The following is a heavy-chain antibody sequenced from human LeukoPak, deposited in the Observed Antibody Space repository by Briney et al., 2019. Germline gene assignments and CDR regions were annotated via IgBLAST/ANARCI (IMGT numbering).Heavy chain of an antibody. V-gene: IGHV3-30*02. D-gene: IGHD3-10*02. J-gene: IGHJ6*04. Sequence: GGSLRLSCAASGFTFSNYGMRWVRQAPGKGLEWVAFIRYDGRRQYYANSVKGRFTISRDNAKNSLYLQMHSLRAEDTAVYYCAELGITMIGGVWGKGTTVTISS. CDR2: IRYDGRRQ. CDR1: GFTFSNYG. CDR3: AELGITMIGGV.